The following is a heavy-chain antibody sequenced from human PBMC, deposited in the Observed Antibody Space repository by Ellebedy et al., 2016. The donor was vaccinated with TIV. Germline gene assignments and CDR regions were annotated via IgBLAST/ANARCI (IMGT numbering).Heavy chain of an antibody. CDR1: GGTFSSYA. CDR3: AYGRSTVTLSYYYYGMDV. V-gene: IGHV1-69*06. J-gene: IGHJ6*02. D-gene: IGHD4-17*01. CDR2: IIPIFGTA. Sequence: ASVKVSCXASGGTFSSYAISWVRQAPGQGLEWMGGIIPIFGTANYALKFQGRVTITADKSTSTAYMELSSLRSEDTAVYYCAYGRSTVTLSYYYYGMDVWGQGTTVTVSS.